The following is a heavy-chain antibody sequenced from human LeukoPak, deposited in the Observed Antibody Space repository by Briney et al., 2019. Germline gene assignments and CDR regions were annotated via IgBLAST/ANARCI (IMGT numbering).Heavy chain of an antibody. CDR3: AKESTPAVDGLDV. V-gene: IGHV3-23*01. J-gene: IGHJ6*02. Sequence: PGGSLRLSCTASGFTFSSYAMVWVRQAPGKGLEWVSGISGSGGSTYYADSVKGRFTISRDNSKNTLFLQMSSLRAEDTAVYYCAKESTPAVDGLDVWGQGTTVTVSS. CDR1: GFTFSSYA. CDR2: ISGSGGST.